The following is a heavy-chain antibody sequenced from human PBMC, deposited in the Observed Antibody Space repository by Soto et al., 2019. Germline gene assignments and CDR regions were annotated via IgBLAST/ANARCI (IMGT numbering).Heavy chain of an antibody. V-gene: IGHV3-23*01. CDR1: GFSFSTYG. CDR2: YGGSGGST. CDR3: VKFRGRAYPYYCMYV. J-gene: IGHJ6*03. Sequence: DVQLLESGGGLAQRGGSLRLSCAASGFSFSTYGMTWVRQAAGKGLEWVSYGGSGGSTYYADSVKGRFTISRDNSKNTLYLQSNSLRADDRAVYYCVKFRGRAYPYYCMYVWGNGTTVTVSS. D-gene: IGHD3-16*01.